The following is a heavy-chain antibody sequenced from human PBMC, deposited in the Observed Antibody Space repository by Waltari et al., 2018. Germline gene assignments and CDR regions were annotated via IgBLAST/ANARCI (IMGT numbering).Heavy chain of an antibody. CDR3: ARDGPEYYGSGNYYGILDY. Sequence: SYAMHWVRQAPGKGLEWVAVILYDGSREYYADSVKGRFSVSRDNSKNTLYLQMNSLRVDDTSVYYCARDGPEYYGSGNYYGILDYWGRGTLVTVSS. CDR2: ILYDGSRE. J-gene: IGHJ4*02. V-gene: IGHV3-30*01. CDR1: SYA. D-gene: IGHD3-10*01.